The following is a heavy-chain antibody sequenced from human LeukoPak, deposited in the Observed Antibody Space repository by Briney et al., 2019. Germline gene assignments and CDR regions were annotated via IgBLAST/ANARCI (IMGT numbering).Heavy chain of an antibody. Sequence: SETLSLTCAVYGGSFSGYYWSWIRQPPGKGLEWIGEINHSGSTNYNPSLKSRVTISVDTSKNQFSLKLSSVTAADTAVYYCAGGPPGRYYYDSSGYYYWHYWGQGTLVTVSS. CDR2: INHSGST. CDR1: GGSFSGYY. V-gene: IGHV4-34*01. CDR3: AGGPPGRYYYDSSGYYYWHY. J-gene: IGHJ4*02. D-gene: IGHD3-22*01.